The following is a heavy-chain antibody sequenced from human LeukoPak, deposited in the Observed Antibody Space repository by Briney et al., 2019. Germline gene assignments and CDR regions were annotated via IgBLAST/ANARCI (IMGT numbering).Heavy chain of an antibody. CDR3: ARPRSSYYYGSGSYYNY. CDR1: GFTFRSYG. V-gene: IGHV3-30*19. J-gene: IGHJ4*02. CDR2: ISYDGSNK. D-gene: IGHD3-10*01. Sequence: GGSLRLSCAASGFTFRSYGIHWVRQAPGKGLEWVAVISYDGSNKYYADSVKGRFTISRDNSKNTLYLQMNSLRAEDTAVYYCARPRSSYYYGSGSYYNYWGQGTLVTVSS.